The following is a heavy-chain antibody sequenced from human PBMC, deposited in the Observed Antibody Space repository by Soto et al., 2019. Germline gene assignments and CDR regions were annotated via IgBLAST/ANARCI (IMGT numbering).Heavy chain of an antibody. CDR1: GDSVRNQY. CDR3: ARTLDYGHMDV. Sequence: SETLSLTCTVTGDSVRNQYWSWIRRPPGRGLEWIGYIYRSGSTKYNPSLKSRLTISVDTSKNQFSLKLSSVTAADTAVYYCARTLDYGHMDVWGKGTTVTVS. D-gene: IGHD3-16*01. CDR2: IYRSGST. J-gene: IGHJ6*03. V-gene: IGHV4-4*09.